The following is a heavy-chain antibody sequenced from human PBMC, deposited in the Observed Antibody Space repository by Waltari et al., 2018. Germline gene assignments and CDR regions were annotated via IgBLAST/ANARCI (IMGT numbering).Heavy chain of an antibody. CDR2: ISGDNGNT. D-gene: IGHD3-22*01. CDR3: ARARYYYDPGAFES. J-gene: IGHJ3*02. Sequence: QVQVLQSGAEVKKPGASVKVSCKASGYTFSNYGITWVRQAPGQGLEWMGWISGDNGNTKYAQKVQDRVTMTTDTSTGTAYLDLRSLRSDDTAVYYCARARYYYDPGAFESWGQGTTVVVSS. CDR1: GYTFSNYG. V-gene: IGHV1-18*01.